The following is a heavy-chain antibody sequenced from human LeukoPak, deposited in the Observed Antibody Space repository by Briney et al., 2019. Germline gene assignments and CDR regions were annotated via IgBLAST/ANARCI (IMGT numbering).Heavy chain of an antibody. CDR2: IDYSGST. J-gene: IGHJ5*02. V-gene: IGHV4-59*01. Sequence: PSETLSLTCTVSGGSISSYYWSWIRQPPGKGLEWIGYIDYSGSTNYNPSLKSRVTISVATSKNQFSLKLSSVTAADTAVYYCARVGDFWSGYYWFDPWGQGTLVTVSS. D-gene: IGHD3-3*01. CDR1: GGSISSYY. CDR3: ARVGDFWSGYYWFDP.